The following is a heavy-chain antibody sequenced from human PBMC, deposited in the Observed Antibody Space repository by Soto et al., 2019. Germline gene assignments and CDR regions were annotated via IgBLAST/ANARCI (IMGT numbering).Heavy chain of an antibody. CDR2: IIPIFGMA. V-gene: IGHV1-69*02. Sequence: SVKVSCKASGGTLNTYTIRWVRQAPGQGLEWMGRIIPIFGMANSAQKSQGRVTITADTSTSTAYMELSSLRSEDTAVYYCARGYCSSASCSEDSNYYMDVWGKGTTVTVSS. CDR1: GGTLNTYT. D-gene: IGHD2-2*01. J-gene: IGHJ6*03. CDR3: ARGYCSSASCSEDSNYYMDV.